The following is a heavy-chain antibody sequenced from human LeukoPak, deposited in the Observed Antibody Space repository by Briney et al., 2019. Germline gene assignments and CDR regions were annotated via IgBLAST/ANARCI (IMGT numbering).Heavy chain of an antibody. V-gene: IGHV3-7*01. Sequence: AGGSLRLSCAASGFTFSSYWMSWVRQAPGKGLEWVANIKQDGSEKYYVDSVKGRFTISRDNAKNSLYLQMNSLRAEDTAVYYCARDPRVLIQLPRTQDYWGQGTLVTVSS. CDR1: GFTFSSYW. CDR2: IKQDGSEK. D-gene: IGHD5-18*01. CDR3: ARDPRVLIQLPRTQDY. J-gene: IGHJ4*02.